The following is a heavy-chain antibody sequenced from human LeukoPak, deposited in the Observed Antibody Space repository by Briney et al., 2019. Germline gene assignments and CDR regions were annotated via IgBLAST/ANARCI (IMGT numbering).Heavy chain of an antibody. CDR3: ARGQYFHH. J-gene: IGHJ1*01. Sequence: PSETLSLTCTVSGGSISSSSYYWGWIRQPPGKGLEWIGSIYYSGSTNYNPSLKSRVTMSVDTSKNQFSLKLSSVTAADTAVYYCARGQYFHHWGQGTLVTVSS. V-gene: IGHV4-39*07. CDR2: IYYSGST. CDR1: GGSISSSSYY.